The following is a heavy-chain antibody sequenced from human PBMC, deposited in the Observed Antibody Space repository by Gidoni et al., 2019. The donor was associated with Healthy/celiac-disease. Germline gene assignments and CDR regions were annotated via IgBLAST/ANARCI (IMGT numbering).Heavy chain of an antibody. Sequence: QLQLQESGPGLVKPSETLSLTCTVSVGSISSRSYYWGWFRQPPGNGLEWIGSIYYSGSTYYNPSLKSRVTISVDTSKNQFSLKLSSVTAADTAVYYCARDDAYYYDSSGYEGDYWGQGTLVTVSS. V-gene: IGHV4-39*07. D-gene: IGHD3-22*01. CDR1: VGSISSRSYY. CDR2: IYYSGST. CDR3: ARDDAYYYDSSGYEGDY. J-gene: IGHJ4*02.